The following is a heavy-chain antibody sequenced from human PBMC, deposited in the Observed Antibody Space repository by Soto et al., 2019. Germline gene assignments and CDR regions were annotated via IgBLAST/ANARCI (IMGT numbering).Heavy chain of an antibody. D-gene: IGHD3-16*01. Sequence: QVQLVQSGAEVKKPAASVKVSCKASGYTFTSYGISWVRHAPGQGHEWMGWISAYNCNTNYAQKVQGRVTMTRDICTRSAYLEVRSVSSGDRGLYYCSRDHVDEIYDCWGQGTLVTVSS. CDR1: GYTFTSYG. CDR3: SRDHVDEIYDC. J-gene: IGHJ1*01. CDR2: ISAYNCNT. V-gene: IGHV1-18*04.